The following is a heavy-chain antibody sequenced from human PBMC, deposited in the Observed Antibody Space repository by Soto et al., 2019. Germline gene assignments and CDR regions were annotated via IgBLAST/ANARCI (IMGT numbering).Heavy chain of an antibody. D-gene: IGHD2-2*01. J-gene: IGHJ4*02. V-gene: IGHV4-61*01. CDR1: GGSVSSGSYY. CDR2: IYYSGST. Sequence: SETLSLTCTVSGGSVSSGSYYWSWIRQPPGKGLEWIGYIYYSGSTNYNPSLKSRVTISVDTSKNQFSLKLSSVTAADTAVYYCARDSRILGYCSSTSCCNYYFDYWGQGTLVTVSS. CDR3: ARDSRILGYCSSTSCCNYYFDY.